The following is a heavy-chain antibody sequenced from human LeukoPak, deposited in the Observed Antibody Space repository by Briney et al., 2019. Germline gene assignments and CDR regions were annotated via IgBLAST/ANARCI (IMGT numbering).Heavy chain of an antibody. D-gene: IGHD6-19*01. CDR1: GFTFSNAW. V-gene: IGHV3-15*01. CDR2: IKSKTDGGTT. J-gene: IGHJ4*02. Sequence: GGSLRLSCVASGFTFSNAWMSWVRQAPGKGLEWVGRIKSKTDGGTTDYVAPVKGRFTISRDDSKNTLYLQMNSLKTEDTAVYYCTTRRVAVATYFDYWGQGTLVTVSS. CDR3: TTRRVAVATYFDY.